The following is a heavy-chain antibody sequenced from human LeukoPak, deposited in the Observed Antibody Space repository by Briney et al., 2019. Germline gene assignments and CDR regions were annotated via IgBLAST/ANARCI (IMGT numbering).Heavy chain of an antibody. CDR1: GYTFTGYY. Sequence: ASVKVSCKASGYTFTGYYMHWVRQAPEQGLEWMGWINPNSGDTNYAQKFQDWVTMTRDTSISTAYMELSRLRSDDTAVYYCARGLYSSSYYVFDYWGQGTLVTVSS. CDR3: ARGLYSSSYYVFDY. J-gene: IGHJ4*02. CDR2: INPNSGDT. D-gene: IGHD6-13*01. V-gene: IGHV1-2*04.